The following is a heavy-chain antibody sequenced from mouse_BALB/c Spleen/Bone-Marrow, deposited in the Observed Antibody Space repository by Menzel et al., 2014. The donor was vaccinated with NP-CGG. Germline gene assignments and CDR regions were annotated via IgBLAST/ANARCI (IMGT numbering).Heavy chain of an antibody. CDR3: ARNYYYGSSYAWFAY. Sequence: EVQLQQSGGGLVQPGGSRKLSCAASGFTFSSFGMHWVRQAPEKGLEWVAYISSGSSTIYYADTVKGRFTISRDNPKNTLFLQMTSLRSEDTAMYYCARNYYYGSSYAWFAYWGQGTLVTVSA. V-gene: IGHV5-17*02. J-gene: IGHJ3*01. CDR2: ISSGSSTI. CDR1: GFTFSSFG. D-gene: IGHD1-1*01.